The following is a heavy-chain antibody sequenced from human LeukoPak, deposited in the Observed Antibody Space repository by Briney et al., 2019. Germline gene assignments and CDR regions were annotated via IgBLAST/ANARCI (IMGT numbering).Heavy chain of an antibody. CDR3: ARGYIYGYHY. V-gene: IGHV3-30-3*01. CDR2: ISYDGSNK. D-gene: IGHD5-18*01. Sequence: GGSLRLSCAASGFTFSSYAMHWVRQAPGKGLEWVAVISYDGSNKYYADSVKGRFTISRDNSRNTLFLQMKSLRAEDTAVYYCARGYIYGYHYWGQGTLVTVSS. CDR1: GFTFSSYA. J-gene: IGHJ4*02.